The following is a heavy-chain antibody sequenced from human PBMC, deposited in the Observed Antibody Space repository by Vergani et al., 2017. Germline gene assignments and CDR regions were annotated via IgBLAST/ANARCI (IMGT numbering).Heavy chain of an antibody. D-gene: IGHD6-13*01. Sequence: QAQLQESGPRLVKPSQTLSLTCSFSGGSLDIQSQTWGWIRQPAGEGLEWIGLIDVKGNSNFSPSLESRVTMSADASRGRFSLNLRSVTTSDTAVYYCVTSPSLWYSSSWFHPWGQGTLVTVSS. CDR3: VTSPSLWYSSSWFHP. CDR1: GGSLDIQSQT. CDR2: IDVKGNS. V-gene: IGHV4-61*02. J-gene: IGHJ5*02.